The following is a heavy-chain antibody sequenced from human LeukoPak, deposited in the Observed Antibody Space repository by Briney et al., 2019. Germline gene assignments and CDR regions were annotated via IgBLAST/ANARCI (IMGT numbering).Heavy chain of an antibody. CDR1: GYTFTSYG. J-gene: IGHJ6*02. V-gene: IGHV1-18*01. CDR2: ISAYNGNT. D-gene: IGHD3-22*01. Sequence: ASVKVSCKASGYTFTSYGISWVRQAPGQGLEWMGWISAYNGNTNYAEKLQGRVTMTTDPSTSTAYMELRSLRSDDTAVYYCARGQNYFDSDGGYGMGDVWGQGTTVTVSS. CDR3: ARGQNYFDSDGGYGMGDV.